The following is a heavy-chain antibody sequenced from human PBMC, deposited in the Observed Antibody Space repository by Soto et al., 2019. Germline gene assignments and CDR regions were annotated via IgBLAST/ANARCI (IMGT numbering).Heavy chain of an antibody. D-gene: IGHD3-10*01. J-gene: IGHJ5*02. V-gene: IGHV5-51*01. CDR2: IYPGDSDT. CDR3: AREPSYYASSEGNWFDP. Sequence: GESLKISCKGSGYSFTSYWIGWVRQMPGKGLEWMGIIYPGDSDTRYSPSFQGQVTISADKSISTAYLQWSSLKASDTAMYYCAREPSYYASSEGNWFDPWGQGTLVTVSS. CDR1: GYSFTSYW.